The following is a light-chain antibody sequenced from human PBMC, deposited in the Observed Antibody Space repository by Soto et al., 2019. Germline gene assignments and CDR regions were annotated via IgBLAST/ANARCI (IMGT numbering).Light chain of an antibody. CDR2: DVR. V-gene: IGLV2-11*01. Sequence: QSVLTQPRSVSGSPGQSVTISCTGTSSDVGGYNFVSWYQQHPGKAPKLMIYDVRKRPSGVPDRFSGSKSGNTASLTISGLQAEDEADYYCCSYAGSYAYVFGSETKVTVL. CDR1: SSDVGGYNF. J-gene: IGLJ1*01. CDR3: CSYAGSYAYV.